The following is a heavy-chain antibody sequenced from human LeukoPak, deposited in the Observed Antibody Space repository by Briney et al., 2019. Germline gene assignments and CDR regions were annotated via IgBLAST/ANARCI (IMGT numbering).Heavy chain of an antibody. CDR3: ARDDIATYDY. V-gene: IGHV3-7*01. D-gene: IGHD2-15*01. CDR2: IKEDGSEK. CDR1: GFTFRRYW. Sequence: GGSLRLSCAVSGFTFRRYWMSWVRQAPGKGLEWLANIKEDGSEKYYVDSVKGRFTISRDNAKNSLSLQMDSLRAEDTGVYYCARDDIATYDYWGQGTLVTVSS. J-gene: IGHJ4*02.